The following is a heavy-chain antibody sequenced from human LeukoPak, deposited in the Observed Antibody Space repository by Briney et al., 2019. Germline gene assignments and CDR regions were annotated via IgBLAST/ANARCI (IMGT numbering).Heavy chain of an antibody. Sequence: GGSLRLSCAASGFTFSSYEMNWVRQAPGKGLEWVSYISTSGSTIYYADSVKGRFTISRDDAKNSLYLQMNSLRAEDTAVYYCARGLATMRGYFDYWGQGTLVTVSS. CDR1: GFTFSSYE. CDR2: ISTSGSTI. J-gene: IGHJ4*02. CDR3: ARGLATMRGYFDY. V-gene: IGHV3-48*03. D-gene: IGHD5-24*01.